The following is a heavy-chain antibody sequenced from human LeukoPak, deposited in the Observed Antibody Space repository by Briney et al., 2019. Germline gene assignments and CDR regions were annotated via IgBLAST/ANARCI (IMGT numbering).Heavy chain of an antibody. CDR2: ISWNSGSI. CDR1: GFTFDDYA. V-gene: IGHV3-9*01. D-gene: IGHD3-22*01. CDR3: AAGALYYYENSGYHY. J-gene: IGHJ4*02. Sequence: GGSLRLSCAASGFTFDDYAMHWVRQAPGKGLEWVSGISWNSGSIGYADSVKGRFTISRDNSKNSLYLQMNSLRSEDTAFYYCAAGALYYYENSGYHYWGQGTLVTVSS.